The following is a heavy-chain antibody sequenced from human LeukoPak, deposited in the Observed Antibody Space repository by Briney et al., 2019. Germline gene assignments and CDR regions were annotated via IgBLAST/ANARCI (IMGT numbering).Heavy chain of an antibody. D-gene: IGHD2-2*01. V-gene: IGHV3-13*04. CDR2: IGTAGDT. J-gene: IGHJ4*02. CDR1: GFTFSSYD. Sequence: GSLRLSCAASGFTFSSYDMHWVRQATGKGLEWVSAIGTAGDTYYPGSVKGRFTISRENAKNSLYLQMNSLRAGDTAVYYCARDGGEFCSSTSCQWRGFDYWGQGTLVTVSS. CDR3: ARDGGEFCSSTSCQWRGFDY.